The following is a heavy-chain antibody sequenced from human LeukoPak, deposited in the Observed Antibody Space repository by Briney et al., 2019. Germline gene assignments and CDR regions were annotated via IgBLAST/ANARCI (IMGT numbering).Heavy chain of an antibody. CDR3: ARGRVRPRGGDLFDQ. Sequence: ASVKVSCKASGYTFTSYDINWVRQATGQGLEWMGWMNPNSGNTGYAQKFQGRVTMTRNTSISTAYMELSSLSSEDTAVYYCARGRVRPRGGDLFDQWGQGTLVTVSS. D-gene: IGHD2-21*01. CDR1: GYTFTSYD. J-gene: IGHJ4*02. V-gene: IGHV1-8*01. CDR2: MNPNSGNT.